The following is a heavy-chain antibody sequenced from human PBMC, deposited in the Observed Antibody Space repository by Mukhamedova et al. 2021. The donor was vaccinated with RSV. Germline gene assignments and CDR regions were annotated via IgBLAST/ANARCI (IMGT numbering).Heavy chain of an antibody. CDR1: TNH. V-gene: IGHV3-53*01. J-gene: IGHJ6*01. CDR2: ISSGGST. D-gene: IGHD2-2*01. CDR3: ARLSGRFPTSGCGRSVLDV. Sequence: TNHMTWVRQAPGKGLDWVSLISSGGSTYYADSVKGRFTLSRDNSKTTLFLPMDSLRAQDTAMYYCARLSGRFPTSGCGRSVLDVW.